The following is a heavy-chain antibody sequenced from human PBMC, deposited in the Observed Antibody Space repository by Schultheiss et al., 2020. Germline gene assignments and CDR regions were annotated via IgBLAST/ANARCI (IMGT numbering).Heavy chain of an antibody. V-gene: IGHV4-4*02. CDR1: GGSISSSNW. Sequence: SETLSLTCAVSGGSISSSNWWSWVRQPPGKGLEWIGYVYHSGITNYNPSLKSRVTISVDTSKNQFSLKLSSVTAADTAVYYCARHVDDFWSGYYHNWFDPWGQGTLVTVSS. CDR3: ARHVDDFWSGYYHNWFDP. D-gene: IGHD3-3*01. CDR2: VYHSGIT. J-gene: IGHJ5*02.